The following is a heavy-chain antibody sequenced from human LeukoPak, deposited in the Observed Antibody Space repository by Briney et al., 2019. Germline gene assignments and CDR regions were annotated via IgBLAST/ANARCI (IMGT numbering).Heavy chain of an antibody. V-gene: IGHV3-23*01. Sequence: GGSLRLSCSASGFTFSTYGMSWVRQASGKGLEWVSAISGSGGSTYYADSVKGRFTISIDNSKNTLYLQMNSLRAEDMALYYCAKAVRPPVAGSSAFDIWGQGTMVTVSS. D-gene: IGHD6-19*01. CDR3: AKAVRPPVAGSSAFDI. J-gene: IGHJ3*02. CDR1: GFTFSTYG. CDR2: ISGSGGST.